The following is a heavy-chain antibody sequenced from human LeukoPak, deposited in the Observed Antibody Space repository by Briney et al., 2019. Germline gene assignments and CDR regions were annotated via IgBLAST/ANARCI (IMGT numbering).Heavy chain of an antibody. CDR3: ARGYYGDHAGSAIDY. D-gene: IGHD4-17*01. J-gene: IGHJ4*02. Sequence: GGSLRLSCAASGFTFSSYSMNWVRQAPGKGLEWVSSISSSSSYIYYADSVKGRFTISRDNAKNSLYLQMNSLRAEDTAVYYCARGYYGDHAGSAIDYWGQGTLVTVSS. CDR2: ISSSSSYI. CDR1: GFTFSSYS. V-gene: IGHV3-21*01.